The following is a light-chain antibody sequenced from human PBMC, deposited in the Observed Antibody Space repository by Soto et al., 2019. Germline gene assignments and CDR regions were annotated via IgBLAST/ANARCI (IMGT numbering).Light chain of an antibody. J-gene: IGKJ5*01. CDR3: QQYDVLPPT. CDR1: QGIGTF. CDR2: DAS. V-gene: IGKV1-33*01. Sequence: DIQMTQSPSSLSASIGDRVTLTCQASQGIGTFLNWFQQRPGRAPKLMIYDASTLETGVPSRFSGSGSGSDFTFTISGLQPEDIATYYCQQYDVLPPTFGQGTRLEI.